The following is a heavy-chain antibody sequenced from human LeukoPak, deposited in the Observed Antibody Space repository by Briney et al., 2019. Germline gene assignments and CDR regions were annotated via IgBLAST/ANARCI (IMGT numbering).Heavy chain of an antibody. CDR3: ARGTHRSSPIPLDY. D-gene: IGHD3-10*01. CDR2: IHYSGST. V-gene: IGHV4-59*01. CDR1: GGSISTYY. J-gene: IGHJ4*02. Sequence: SETLSLTCTVFGGSISTYYWSWIRQTPGKGLEWIGYIHYSGSTNYNPSLNSRVTISVDTSKNQFSLKVNSVTAADTAVYYCARGTHRSSPIPLDYWGQGTLVTVSS.